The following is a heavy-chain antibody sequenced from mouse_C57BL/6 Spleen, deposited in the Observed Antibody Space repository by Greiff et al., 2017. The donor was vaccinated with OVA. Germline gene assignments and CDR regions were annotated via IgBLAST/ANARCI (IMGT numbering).Heavy chain of an antibody. J-gene: IGHJ1*03. CDR2: IDPSDSET. CDR3: ARGSPYWYFDV. V-gene: IGHV1-52*01. D-gene: IGHD1-1*01. CDR1: GYTFTSYW. Sequence: QVQLQQPGAELVRPGYSVKLSCKASGYTFTSYWMHWVKQRPIQGLEWIGNIDPSDSETHYNQKFKDKATLTVDKSSSTAYMQLSSLTSEDSAVYYCARGSPYWYFDVWGTGTTVTVSS.